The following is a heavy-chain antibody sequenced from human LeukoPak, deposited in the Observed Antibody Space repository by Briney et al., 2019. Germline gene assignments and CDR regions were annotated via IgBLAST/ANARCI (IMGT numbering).Heavy chain of an antibody. CDR1: GGSISSYY. D-gene: IGHD6-13*01. CDR2: IYYSGST. Sequence: SETLSLTCTVPGGSISSYYWSWIRQPPGKGLEWIGYIYYSGSTNYNPSLKSRVTISVDTFKDQFSLKLSSVTAADTAVYYCARVRSSSWYPSFDYWGQGTLVTVSS. V-gene: IGHV4-59*01. CDR3: ARVRSSSWYPSFDY. J-gene: IGHJ4*02.